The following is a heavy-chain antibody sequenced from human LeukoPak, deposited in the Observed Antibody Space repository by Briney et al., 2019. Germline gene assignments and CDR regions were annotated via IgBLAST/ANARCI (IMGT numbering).Heavy chain of an antibody. CDR3: ARLLDASDWYSFDL. J-gene: IGHJ2*01. CDR2: IYYSGST. Sequence: PSETLSLPCGHSRGSITRTIHLTLVRQPPGKGLEWIGYIYYSGSTNYNPSLKSRVTISVDTSKNQFSLKLSSVTAADTAVYYCARLLDASDWYSFDLWGRGTLVTVSS. D-gene: IGHD6-19*01. V-gene: IGHV4-59*08. CDR1: RGSITRTIH.